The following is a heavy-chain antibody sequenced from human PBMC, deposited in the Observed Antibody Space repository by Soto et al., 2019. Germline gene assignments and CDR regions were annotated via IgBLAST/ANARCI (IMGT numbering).Heavy chain of an antibody. Sequence: LRLSCAASGFTFDDYAMHWVRQAPGKGLEWVSLISWDGGSTYYADSVKGRFTISRDNSKNSLYLQMNSLRAEDTALYYCAKDMARGPPDYYGMDVWGQGTTVTVSS. V-gene: IGHV3-43D*04. CDR1: GFTFDDYA. CDR2: ISWDGGST. J-gene: IGHJ6*02. CDR3: AKDMARGPPDYYGMDV.